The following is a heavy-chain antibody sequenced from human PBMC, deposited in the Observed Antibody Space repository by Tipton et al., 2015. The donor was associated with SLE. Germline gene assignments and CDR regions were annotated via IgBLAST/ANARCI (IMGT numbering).Heavy chain of an antibody. J-gene: IGHJ4*02. Sequence: SLRLSCAASGFTFSSYSMDWIRQAPGKGLEWVSGISGSGGKTYYAESVEGRFTISRDNSKNMLYLQMKSLRAEDTAVYYCTKGDIVVVPAASDYWGQGTLVSVSS. D-gene: IGHD2-2*01. CDR3: TKGDIVVVPAASDY. V-gene: IGHV3-23*01. CDR1: GFTFSSYS. CDR2: ISGSGGKT.